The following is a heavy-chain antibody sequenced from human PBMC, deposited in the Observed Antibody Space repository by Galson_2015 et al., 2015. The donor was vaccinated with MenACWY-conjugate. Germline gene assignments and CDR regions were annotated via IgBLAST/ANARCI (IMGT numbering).Heavy chain of an antibody. V-gene: IGHV2-26*01. CDR1: GFSLTNTRVG. D-gene: IGHD3-10*01. Sequence: PALVKPTQPLTLTCSVSGFSLTNTRVGVTWIRQPPGKALEWLAHIFSNDEKSYNTSLKSRLTISKDSSKSRVVLTLTNVDPVDTATYYCARIDYYGSGSYYDSWGQGTLVTVSS. CDR3: ARIDYYGSGSYYDS. CDR2: IFSNDEK. J-gene: IGHJ5*01.